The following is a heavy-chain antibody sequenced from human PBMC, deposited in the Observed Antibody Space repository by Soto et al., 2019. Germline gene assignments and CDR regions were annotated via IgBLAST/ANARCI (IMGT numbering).Heavy chain of an antibody. CDR2: IKPNADGGTT. D-gene: IGHD6-19*01. CDR3: SKGRAVAKYYYYYGMDV. J-gene: IGHJ6*02. CDR1: GFSFTNAF. V-gene: IGHV3-15*01. Sequence: GGSLRLSCAASGFSFTNAFMNWVRQAPGKGLEWVGRIKPNADGGTTDYAAPVKGRVTISRDNSKNTLYLQMNSLRAEDTAVYYCSKGRAVAKYYYYYGMDVWGQGTTVTVSS.